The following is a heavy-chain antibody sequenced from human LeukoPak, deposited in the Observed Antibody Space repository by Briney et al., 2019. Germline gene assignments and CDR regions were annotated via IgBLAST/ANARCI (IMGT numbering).Heavy chain of an antibody. J-gene: IGHJ4*02. CDR2: IWYDGSNK. CDR3: AKGGATVLTGLDY. CDR1: GFTFSSYG. Sequence: GGSLRLSCAASGFTFSSYGMHWVRQAPGKGLEWVAVIWYDGSNKYYADSVKGRFTISRDNSKNTPYLQMNSLRAEDTAVYYCAKGGATVLTGLDYWGQGILVTVSS. V-gene: IGHV3-33*06. D-gene: IGHD2/OR15-2a*01.